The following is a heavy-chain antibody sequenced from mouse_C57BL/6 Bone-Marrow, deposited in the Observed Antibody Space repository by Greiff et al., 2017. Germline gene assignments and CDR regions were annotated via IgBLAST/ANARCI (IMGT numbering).Heavy chain of an antibody. J-gene: IGHJ4*01. CDR3: TREGDDDGSGYYAMDY. D-gene: IGHD2-4*01. CDR2: ISSGGDYT. Sequence: EVKLMESGEGLVKPGGSLKLSCAASGFTFSSYAMSWVRQTPEKRLEWVAYISSGGDYTYYADTVKGRFTISRDNARNTLYLKMSSLKSEATAMXYCTREGDDDGSGYYAMDYWGQGTSVTVSS. CDR1: GFTFSSYA. V-gene: IGHV5-9-1*02.